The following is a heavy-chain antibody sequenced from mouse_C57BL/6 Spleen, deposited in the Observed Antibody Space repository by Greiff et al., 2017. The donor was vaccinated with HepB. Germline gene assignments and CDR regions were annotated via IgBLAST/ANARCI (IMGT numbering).Heavy chain of an antibody. CDR2: ISSGGSYT. V-gene: IGHV5-6*01. J-gene: IGHJ2*01. Sequence: EVQLQQSGGDLVKPGGSLKLSCAASGSTFSSYGMSWVRQTPDKRLEWVATISSGGSYTYYPDSVKGRFTISRDNAKNTLYLQMSSLKSEDTAMYYCALPPTLDYWGQGTTLTVSS. D-gene: IGHD5-5*01. CDR3: ALPPTLDY. CDR1: GSTFSSYG.